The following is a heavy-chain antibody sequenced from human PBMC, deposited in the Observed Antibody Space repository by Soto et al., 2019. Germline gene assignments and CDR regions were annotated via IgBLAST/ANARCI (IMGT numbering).Heavy chain of an antibody. Sequence: SETLSLTCTVSGGSIRSGGYYWSWVRQNPRRGLEWIGNIYYSGNTYYNPSLKSRLTISVDTSKNQFSLNLSSVTAADTAVYYCARDRLMATAGTARHYFGLDVWGRGTTVTVLL. J-gene: IGHJ6*02. CDR2: IYYSGNT. CDR1: GGSIRSGGYY. V-gene: IGHV4-31*03. D-gene: IGHD5-18*01. CDR3: ARDRLMATAGTARHYFGLDV.